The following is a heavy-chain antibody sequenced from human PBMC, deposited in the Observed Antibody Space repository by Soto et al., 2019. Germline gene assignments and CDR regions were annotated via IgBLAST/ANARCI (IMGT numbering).Heavy chain of an antibody. CDR3: ARGAPGGYLYF. Sequence: QVQLVQSGAEVKKPGSSVKVSCKASGDTFSSYAISWVRQAPGQGLEWMGGVIPIFGTANYAQKFQGRVTLTADDSTRTAYMELSSLRCEDTAVYYCARGAPGGYLYFWGQGTLVNVSS. D-gene: IGHD3-22*01. J-gene: IGHJ4*02. CDR2: VIPIFGTA. CDR1: GDTFSSYA. V-gene: IGHV1-69*12.